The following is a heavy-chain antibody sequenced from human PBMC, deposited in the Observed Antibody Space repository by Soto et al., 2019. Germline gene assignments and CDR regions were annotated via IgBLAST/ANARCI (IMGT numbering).Heavy chain of an antibody. CDR1: GFTFSSYE. V-gene: IGHV3-48*03. CDR2: ISSSGSTI. J-gene: IGHJ4*02. D-gene: IGHD3-22*01. Sequence: LRLSFAASGFTFSSYEMNWVRQAPGKGLEWVSYISSSGSTIYYADSVKGRFTIYRDNAKNSLYLQMNSLRAEDTAVYYCARDHYYDSSGYYEYWGKGTLVIVSS. CDR3: ARDHYYDSSGYYEY.